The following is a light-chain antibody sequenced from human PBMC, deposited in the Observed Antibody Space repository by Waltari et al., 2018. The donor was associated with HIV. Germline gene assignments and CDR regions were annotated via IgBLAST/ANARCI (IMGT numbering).Light chain of an antibody. CDR1: SSDVGGYNY. Sequence: QSALTQPPSASASPGQSVTISCTGTSSDVGGYNYVSWYQQHPGKAPKLMIYEVSKRPSGVPDRFSGSKSGNTASLTVSGLQAEDEADYYCSSYAGSNNFVVFGGGTKLTVL. CDR2: EVS. V-gene: IGLV2-8*01. J-gene: IGLJ2*01. CDR3: SSYAGSNNFVV.